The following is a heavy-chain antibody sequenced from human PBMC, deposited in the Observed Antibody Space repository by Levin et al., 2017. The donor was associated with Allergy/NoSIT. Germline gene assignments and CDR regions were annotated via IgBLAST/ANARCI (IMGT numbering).Heavy chain of an antibody. V-gene: IGHV3-21*01. CDR2: ISSSSSYI. J-gene: IGHJ6*03. Sequence: GGSLRLSCAASGFTFSSYSLNWVRQAPGKGLEWVASISSSSSYIYYADPVKGRFTISRDNAKNSLYLQMNSLRAEDTAVYYCARGVMVQLRGYYYMDVWGKGTTVTVSS. D-gene: IGHD2/OR15-2a*01. CDR1: GFTFSSYS. CDR3: ARGVMVQLRGYYYMDV.